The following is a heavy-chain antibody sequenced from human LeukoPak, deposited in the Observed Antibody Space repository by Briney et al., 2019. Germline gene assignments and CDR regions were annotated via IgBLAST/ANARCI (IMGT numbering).Heavy chain of an antibody. D-gene: IGHD4-17*01. CDR2: ISSSGSTI. V-gene: IGHV3-48*03. CDR3: ARATVTTAFDY. Sequence: PGGSLRLSCAASGFTFSSYEMNWVRQAPGKGLEGVSYISSSGSTIYYADSVKGRFTISRDNAKNSLYLQMNSLRAEDTAVYYCARATVTTAFDYWGQGTLVTVSS. CDR1: GFTFSSYE. J-gene: IGHJ4*02.